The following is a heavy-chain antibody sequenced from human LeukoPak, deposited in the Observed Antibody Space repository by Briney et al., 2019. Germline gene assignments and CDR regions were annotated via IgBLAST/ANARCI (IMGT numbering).Heavy chain of an antibody. Sequence: GGSLRLSCAASGFIVSHNYMTWVRQAPGKGLEWISVIYIDGTTYYADSVKGRFTISRDQANNTLYLQMNTLRDEDTAVYYCARGPRYSFYWGQGTLISVSS. J-gene: IGHJ4*02. CDR3: ARGPRYSFY. D-gene: IGHD6-13*01. V-gene: IGHV3-53*01. CDR2: IYIDGTT. CDR1: GFIVSHNY.